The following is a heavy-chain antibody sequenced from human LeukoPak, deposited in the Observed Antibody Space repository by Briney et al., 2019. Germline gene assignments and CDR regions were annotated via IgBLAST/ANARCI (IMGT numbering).Heavy chain of an antibody. V-gene: IGHV3-53*01. J-gene: IGHJ1*01. D-gene: IGHD3-10*01. CDR2: IYSGGST. CDR1: GFTVSSNY. CDR3: ARDSSTMEVYFQH. Sequence: GGSLRLSCAASGFTVSSNYMSWVRQAPGKGLEWVSVIYSGGSTYYADSVKGRFTISRDNSKNTLYLQMNSLRAEDTAVYYCARDSSTMEVYFQHWGRGTLVTVSS.